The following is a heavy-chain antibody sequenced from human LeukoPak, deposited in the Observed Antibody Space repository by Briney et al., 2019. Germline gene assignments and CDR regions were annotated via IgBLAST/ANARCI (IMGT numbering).Heavy chain of an antibody. CDR3: ARGSGGWYFDY. D-gene: IGHD2-15*01. V-gene: IGHV3-48*02. J-gene: IGHJ4*01. Sequence: PGGSLRLSCAASGFTFSSYSMNWVRQAPGKGLEWVSYISSSSSTIYYADSVKGRFTISRDNAKNPLYLQMNSLRDEDTAVYYCARGSGGWYFDYWGQEPWSPSPQ. CDR1: GFTFSSYS. CDR2: ISSSSSTI.